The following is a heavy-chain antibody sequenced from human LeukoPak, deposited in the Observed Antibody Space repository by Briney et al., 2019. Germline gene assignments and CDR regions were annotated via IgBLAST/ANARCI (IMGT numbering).Heavy chain of an antibody. Sequence: SETLSLTCTVSGYSISSYYLSWIRQPPGKGLEWIGYIYYSGSTNYNPPLKSRVTISVDTAKNQFSLKMSSVTAADTAVYYCARGRGFYYGSGSRPIPFDYWGQGTLVTVSS. CDR1: GYSISSYY. J-gene: IGHJ4*02. CDR3: ARGRGFYYGSGSRPIPFDY. CDR2: IYYSGST. D-gene: IGHD3-10*01. V-gene: IGHV4-59*01.